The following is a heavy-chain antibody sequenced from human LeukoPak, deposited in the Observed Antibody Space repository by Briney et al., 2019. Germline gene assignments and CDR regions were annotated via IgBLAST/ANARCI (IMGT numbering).Heavy chain of an antibody. V-gene: IGHV3-11*01. CDR1: GFTFSDYY. J-gene: IGHJ6*02. Sequence: GGSLRLSCAASGFTFSDYYMSWIRQAPGKGLEWVSYISSSGSTIYYADSVKGRFTISRDNAKNSLYLQMNSLRAEDTAVYYCARVGIVATIYHYYYYSMDVWGQGTTVTVSS. CDR3: ARVGIVATIYHYYYYSMDV. CDR2: ISSSGSTI. D-gene: IGHD5-12*01.